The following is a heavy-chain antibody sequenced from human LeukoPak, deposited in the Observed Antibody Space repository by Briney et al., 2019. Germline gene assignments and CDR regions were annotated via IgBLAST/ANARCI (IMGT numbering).Heavy chain of an antibody. CDR3: ERVVVVVPVGGWFDS. CDR1: GRPISRYY. CDR2: IYYSGNT. D-gene: IGHD2-2*01. Sequence: ADTLSLPRTVSGRPISRYYWSWIRQPPRKGLEWMGYIYYSGNTNYNPSLKSRVTISVDTSNNQFSLKLSSVTAADTAVYYCERVVVVVPVGGWFDSWGQGTLVTVSS. V-gene: IGHV4-59*07. J-gene: IGHJ5*01.